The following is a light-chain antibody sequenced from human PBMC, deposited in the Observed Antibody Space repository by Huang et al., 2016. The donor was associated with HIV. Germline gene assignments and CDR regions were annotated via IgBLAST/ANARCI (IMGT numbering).Light chain of an antibody. V-gene: IGKV3-15*01. Sequence: ERVLTQSPVTLSASPGERATLSCRASQGVNSNLAWYQQKPGQAPRLLIHDASTRASDIPARFSGSGSDIEFTLTISSLQSEDSAVYYCQQYNNWPRTFGQGTKLEIK. CDR1: QGVNSN. J-gene: IGKJ2*01. CDR3: QQYNNWPRT. CDR2: DAS.